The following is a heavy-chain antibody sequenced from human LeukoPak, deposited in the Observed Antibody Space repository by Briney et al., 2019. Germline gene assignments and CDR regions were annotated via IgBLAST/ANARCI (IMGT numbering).Heavy chain of an antibody. CDR3: ANQGAPGGWDFDY. D-gene: IGHD1-26*01. CDR2: ISSSGSSI. J-gene: IGHJ4*02. Sequence: PGGSQRLSCAASGFTFSDYYMSWIRQAPGKGLEWVSYISSSGSSIYYADSVKGRFTISRDNAKNSLYLQMNSLRAEDTAVYYCANQGAPGGWDFDYWGQGTLVTVSS. V-gene: IGHV3-11*01. CDR1: GFTFSDYY.